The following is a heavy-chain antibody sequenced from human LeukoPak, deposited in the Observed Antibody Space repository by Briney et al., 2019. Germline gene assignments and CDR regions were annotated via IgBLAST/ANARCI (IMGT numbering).Heavy chain of an antibody. CDR3: ARDKGGYSGNFDS. Sequence: PSETLSLTCTVSGGSISSSSYFWGWIRQPPGKGLEWIGSIYYSGSTYYNPSLKSRVTISVDTSKYQFSLKLSSVTAADTAVYYCARDKGGYSGNFDSWGQGTLVTVSS. V-gene: IGHV4-39*07. D-gene: IGHD3-22*01. CDR1: GGSISSSSYF. CDR2: IYYSGST. J-gene: IGHJ4*02.